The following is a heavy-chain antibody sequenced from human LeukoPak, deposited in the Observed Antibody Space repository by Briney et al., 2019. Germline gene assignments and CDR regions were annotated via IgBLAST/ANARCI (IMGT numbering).Heavy chain of an antibody. J-gene: IGHJ5*02. CDR3: AKDLLKEGSYGSGIDWFDP. CDR2: IRYDGSHK. D-gene: IGHD3-10*01. V-gene: IGHV3-30*02. CDR1: GFIFSNYG. Sequence: GGSLRLSCAASGFIFSNYGMHWVRQAPGKGLEWVSFIRYDGSHKHYADSVKGRFTISRGNSKKTLYLQMNSLRPEDTAMYYCAKDLLKEGSYGSGIDWFDPWGQGAQVTVSS.